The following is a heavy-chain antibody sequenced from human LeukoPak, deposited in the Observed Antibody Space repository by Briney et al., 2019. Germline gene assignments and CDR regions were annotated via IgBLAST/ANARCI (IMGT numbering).Heavy chain of an antibody. Sequence: SETLSLTCTVSGGSISSGSYYWNWIRQPAGKGLEWIGRIYASGITNYHPSLKSRVAISVDTSKNQFSLKLSSVTAADTAVYYCARQRIKYSSGWMGFDYWGQGTLVTVSS. CDR3: ARQRIKYSSGWMGFDY. CDR2: IYASGIT. D-gene: IGHD6-19*01. CDR1: GGSISSGSYY. J-gene: IGHJ4*02. V-gene: IGHV4-61*02.